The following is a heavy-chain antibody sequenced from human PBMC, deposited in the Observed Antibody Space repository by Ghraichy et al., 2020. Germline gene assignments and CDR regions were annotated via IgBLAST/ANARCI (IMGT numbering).Heavy chain of an antibody. CDR3: ARGSNWFDP. Sequence: SGPTLVKPTQTLTLTCNFSGFSLNSSGMCVNWIRQPPGKALEWLARIDSDDDKSYSTSLKTRLTISKDTSKNQVLLTITNMDPVDTATYYCARGSNWFDPWGQGALVTVSS. D-gene: IGHD4-11*01. CDR2: IDSDDDK. CDR1: GFSLNSSGMC. V-gene: IGHV2-70*11. J-gene: IGHJ5*02.